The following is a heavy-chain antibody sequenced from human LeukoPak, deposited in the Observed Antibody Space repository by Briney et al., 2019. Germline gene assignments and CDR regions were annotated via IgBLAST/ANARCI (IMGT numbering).Heavy chain of an antibody. Sequence: PGGSLRLSCAASGFTFDDYAMHWVRQAPGKGLEWVSLISGDGGSTYYADSVKGRFTISRDNSKNSLYLQMNSLRTEDTALYYCAKSKESIYYYYGMDVWGQGTTVTVSS. V-gene: IGHV3-43*02. CDR1: GFTFDDYA. J-gene: IGHJ6*02. CDR3: AKSKESIYYYYGMDV. D-gene: IGHD2/OR15-2a*01. CDR2: ISGDGGST.